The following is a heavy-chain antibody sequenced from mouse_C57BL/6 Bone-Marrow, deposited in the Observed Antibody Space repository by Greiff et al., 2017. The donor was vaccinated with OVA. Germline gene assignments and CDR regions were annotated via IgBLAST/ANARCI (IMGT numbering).Heavy chain of an antibody. Sequence: EVQLQQSGPELVKPGASVKISCKASGYTFTDYYLNWVKQSHGQSLEWIGGINTYNGGNSYHQKFKGTATLTVDKSSSTAYMGLRSLTSVDSAGYYSARDDDDYVGYWCQGTTLTVSS. CDR3: ARDDDDYVGY. J-gene: IGHJ2*01. CDR1: GYTFTDYY. CDR2: INTYNGGN. V-gene: IGHV1-26*01. D-gene: IGHD2-3*01.